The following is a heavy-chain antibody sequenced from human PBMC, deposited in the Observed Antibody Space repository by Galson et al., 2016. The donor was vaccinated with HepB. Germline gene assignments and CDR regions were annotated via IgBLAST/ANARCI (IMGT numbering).Heavy chain of an antibody. CDR3: ARETLVSGGAMYY. J-gene: IGHJ4*02. D-gene: IGHD3-10*01. CDR1: VINFRSHY. CDR2: IKQDGSDK. Sequence: SLRLSCAVSVINFRSHYMGWVRQAPGKGLEWVANIKQDGSDKFYLDSVKGRFTISRDNANNLMYLQMNSLRAEDTAVYYCARETLVSGGAMYYWRLGTLVPVSS. V-gene: IGHV3-7*01.